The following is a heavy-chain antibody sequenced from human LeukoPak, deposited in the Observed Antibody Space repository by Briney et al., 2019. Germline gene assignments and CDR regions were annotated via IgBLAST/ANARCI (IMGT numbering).Heavy chain of an antibody. V-gene: IGHV4-34*01. J-gene: IGHJ4*02. CDR1: GGSFSGYY. Sequence: SETLSLTCAVYGGSFSGYYWSWIRQPPGKGLEWIGEINHSGSTNYNPSLKRRVTISVDTSKNQFSLKLSSVTAADTAVYYCARSIAGGGASNFDYWGQGTLVTVSS. CDR3: ARSIAGGGASNFDY. CDR2: INHSGST. D-gene: IGHD6-6*01.